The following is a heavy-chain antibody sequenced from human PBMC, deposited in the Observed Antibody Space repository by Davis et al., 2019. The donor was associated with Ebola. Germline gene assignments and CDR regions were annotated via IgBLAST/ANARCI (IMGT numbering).Heavy chain of an antibody. CDR3: VKEGYCGGDCYPDH. CDR2: LGTSDDT. V-gene: IGHV3-23*01. Sequence: PGGSLRLSCAASGFMFSSYVMSWVRQAPGKGLEWVSTLGTSDDTYYADSVKSRFTISRNNTKNTLYLQMNSLRPEDTGVYFCVKEGYCGGDCYPDHWGKGTRVTVSS. CDR1: GFMFSSYV. D-gene: IGHD2-21*02. J-gene: IGHJ4*02.